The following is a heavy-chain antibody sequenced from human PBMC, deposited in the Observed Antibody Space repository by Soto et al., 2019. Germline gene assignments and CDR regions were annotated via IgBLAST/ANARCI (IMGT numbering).Heavy chain of an antibody. Sequence: PSXTLSLPCTVSAGSISCGDYYCSWLRQPRGTGVESIRYLHCTGNTDHTPALQIRATLPVDTSKNLLSLKPTSVPAVHTAVYYWARWLGYGPHSDYGGQGTLVNVSS. V-gene: IGHV4-30-4*01. J-gene: IGHJ4*02. CDR1: AGSISCGDYY. D-gene: IGHD3-22*01. CDR2: LHCTGNT. CDR3: ARWLGYGPHSDY.